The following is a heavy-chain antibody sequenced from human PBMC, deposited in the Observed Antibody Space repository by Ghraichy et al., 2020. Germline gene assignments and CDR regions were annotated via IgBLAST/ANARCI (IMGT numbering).Heavy chain of an antibody. CDR2: IDWDDDK. Sequence: SGPTLVKPTQTLTLTCTFSGFSLRTSGMCVSWIRQPPGKALEWLARIDWDDDKYYNTSLKTRLISKDTSKNQVVLTMTNMDPVDTATYYCARIRHFGSGYFDYWGQGTLVTVSS. J-gene: IGHJ4*02. CDR3: ARIRHFGSGYFDY. D-gene: IGHD3-10*01. CDR1: GFSLRTSGMC. V-gene: IGHV2-70*11.